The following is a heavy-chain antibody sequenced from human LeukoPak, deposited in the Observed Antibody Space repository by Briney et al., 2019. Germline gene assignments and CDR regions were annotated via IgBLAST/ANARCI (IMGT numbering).Heavy chain of an antibody. CDR2: IRSKAYGGTT. D-gene: IGHD2-2*01. J-gene: IGHJ3*02. Sequence: GGSLRLSCTASGFTFGDYAMSWVRQAPGKGLEGVGFIRSKAYGGTTEYAASVKGRFTISRDDSKSIAYLQMNSLKTEDTAVYYCTVVVVPAAILDAFDIWGQGTMVTVSS. V-gene: IGHV3-49*04. CDR1: GFTFGDYA. CDR3: TVVVVPAAILDAFDI.